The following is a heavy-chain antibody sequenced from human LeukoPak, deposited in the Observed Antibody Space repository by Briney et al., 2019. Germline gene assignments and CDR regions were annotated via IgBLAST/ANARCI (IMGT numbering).Heavy chain of an antibody. V-gene: IGHV1-3*01. CDR1: GYTFTNYV. CDR3: ARDDCGDTCYPGGY. CDR2: INAGNGGA. J-gene: IGHJ4*02. Sequence: ASVKVSCKAFGYTFTNYVVHWVRQAPGQRPEWMGWINAGNGGAKYSQNFQGRVTITRDTSASTAYMELSSLTSEDTALYYCARDDCGDTCYPGGYWGQGTLVTVSS. D-gene: IGHD2-21*01.